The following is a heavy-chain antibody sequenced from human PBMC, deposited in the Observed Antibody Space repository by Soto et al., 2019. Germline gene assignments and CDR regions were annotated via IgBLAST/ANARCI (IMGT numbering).Heavy chain of an antibody. V-gene: IGHV4-34*01. CDR2: INHSGST. J-gene: IGHJ5*02. CDR3: ARGPPSRWFGELVLGRFDP. Sequence: SETLSLTCAVYGGSFSGYYWSWIRQPPGKGLEWIGEINHSGSTNYNPSLKSRVTISVDTSKNQFSLKLSSVTAADTAVYYCARGPPSRWFGELVLGRFDPWGQGTLVTVSS. D-gene: IGHD3-10*01. CDR1: GGSFSGYY.